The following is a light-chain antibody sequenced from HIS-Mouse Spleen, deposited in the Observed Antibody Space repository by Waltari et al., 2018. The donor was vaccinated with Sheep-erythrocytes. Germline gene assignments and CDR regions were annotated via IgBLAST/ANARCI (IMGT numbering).Light chain of an antibody. Sequence: QSALTQPRSVSGSPGQSVTISCTGTSSDVGGYNYVSWYQQPPGKAPKLMIYDVSKRPAGGPDRFSGSESGNTASLTSSGLQAEDEADYYCCSYAGSYTVVFGGGTKLTVL. J-gene: IGLJ2*01. CDR2: DVS. CDR1: SSDVGGYNY. CDR3: CSYAGSYTVV. V-gene: IGLV2-11*01.